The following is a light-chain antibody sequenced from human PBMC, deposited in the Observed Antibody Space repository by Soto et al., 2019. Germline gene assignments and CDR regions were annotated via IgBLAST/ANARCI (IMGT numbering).Light chain of an antibody. V-gene: IGKV3-11*01. J-gene: IGKJ4*01. CDR2: GAS. CDR1: QTVGSF. Sequence: EIVLTQSPATLSLSPGERATLSCRASQTVGSFLAWYQHKPGQAPRLLIYGASNRATGIPARFSGSGSGTDFSLTISSLETEDFAVYYCQQRSRWPLTLGGGTKVEIK. CDR3: QQRSRWPLT.